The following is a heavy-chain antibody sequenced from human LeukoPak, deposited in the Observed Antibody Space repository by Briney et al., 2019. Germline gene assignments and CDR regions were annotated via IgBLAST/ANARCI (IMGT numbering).Heavy chain of an antibody. D-gene: IGHD3-3*01. CDR2: LYYTGSS. CDR3: ARGHPYSFWSGYHSWFDP. Sequence: PSETLSLTCTVSGGSISSYYWGWIRQPPGKGLEWIGYLYYTGSSNYNPSLKSRVTISLDTSKNQFSLRLSSVTAADTAVYYCARGHPYSFWSGYHSWFDPWGQGTLVTVSS. J-gene: IGHJ5*02. CDR1: GGSISSYY. V-gene: IGHV4-59*01.